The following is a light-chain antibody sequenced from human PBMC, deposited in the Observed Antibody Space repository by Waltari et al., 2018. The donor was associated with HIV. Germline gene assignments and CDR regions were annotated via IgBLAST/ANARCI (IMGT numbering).Light chain of an antibody. CDR3: QVWDSSRDLVV. V-gene: IGLV3-21*02. Sequence: SYVLTQPPSVSVAPGQTARITCGGNNIGSKSMYWYQQRPGQAPVLVVYADDDRPSGIPERFAGSNSGNTATLSSSRVEAGDEADYYCQVWDSSRDLVVFGGGTKLTVL. CDR1: NIGSKS. CDR2: ADD. J-gene: IGLJ2*01.